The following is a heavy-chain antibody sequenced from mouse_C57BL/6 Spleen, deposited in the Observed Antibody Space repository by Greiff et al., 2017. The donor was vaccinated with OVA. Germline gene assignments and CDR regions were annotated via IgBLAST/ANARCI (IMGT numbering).Heavy chain of an antibody. D-gene: IGHD1-1*01. CDR1: GFSLTSYG. V-gene: IGHV2-3*01. Sequence: VMLVESGPGLVAPSQSLSITCTVSGFSLTSYGVSWVRQPPGRGLEWLGVIWGDGGTNYHSALISRLSISKDNSKSQVFSTLNSLQTDDTATYYCAKRGYGSSYWYFDVWGTGTTVTVSS. CDR2: IWGDGGT. CDR3: AKRGYGSSYWYFDV. J-gene: IGHJ1*03.